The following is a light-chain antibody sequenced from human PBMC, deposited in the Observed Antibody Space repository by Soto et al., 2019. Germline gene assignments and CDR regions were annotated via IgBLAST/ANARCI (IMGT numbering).Light chain of an antibody. Sequence: DLQMTQSPSTLSVSVGDRVAITCRASQSVNSWLAWYQQKPGKAPKLLIYDASILESGVPSRFSGSGSGTEFTLTISRLQPDDFATYYCQQYNSFSWTFGQGTKVEVK. CDR1: QSVNSW. CDR2: DAS. J-gene: IGKJ1*01. CDR3: QQYNSFSWT. V-gene: IGKV1-5*01.